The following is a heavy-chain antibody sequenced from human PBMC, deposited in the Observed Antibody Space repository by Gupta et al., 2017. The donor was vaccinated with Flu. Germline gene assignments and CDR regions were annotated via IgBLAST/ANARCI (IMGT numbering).Heavy chain of an antibody. V-gene: IGHV4-59*01. J-gene: IGHJ4*02. D-gene: IGHD3-9*01. CDR3: ATYPNYDVLTGYIDY. Sequence: PGKGLEWIGYIYDIGSTNYNPSLRSRVTISIDTSNNQFSLRLSSVTAADTAVYYCATYPNYDVLTGYIDYWGQGTLVTVSS. CDR2: IYDIGST.